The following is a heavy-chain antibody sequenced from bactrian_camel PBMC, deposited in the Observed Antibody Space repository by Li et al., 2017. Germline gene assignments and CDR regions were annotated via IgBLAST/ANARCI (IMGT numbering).Heavy chain of an antibody. CDR1: YTYNEGD. D-gene: IGHD6*01. CDR3: AATFGNRCGSRSSALAYNEYLS. V-gene: IGHV3S40*01. Sequence: EVQLVESGGGLVQPGGSLRLSCGYTYNEGDMAWFRQAPGKEREGVGSIDSDGGTVRADSVMGRATISLDSAKNTLYLHLNSLKPEDTAVYYCAATFGNRCGSRSSALAYNEYLSWGRGTQVTVS. CDR2: IDSDGGT. J-gene: IGHJ4*01.